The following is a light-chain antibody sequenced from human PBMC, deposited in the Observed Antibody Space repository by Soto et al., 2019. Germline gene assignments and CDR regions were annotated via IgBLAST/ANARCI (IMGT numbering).Light chain of an antibody. CDR2: EVS. Sequence: QSALTQPPSASGSPGQSVTISCTGTSSDVGGYNYVSWYQQHPGKAPKLMIYEVSKRPSGVPDRFSGSKSGNTASLTVSGLQAEDEADYYCSSYAGSNNSDVVFGGGTKVTVL. J-gene: IGLJ2*01. CDR3: SSYAGSNNSDVV. V-gene: IGLV2-8*01. CDR1: SSDVGGYNY.